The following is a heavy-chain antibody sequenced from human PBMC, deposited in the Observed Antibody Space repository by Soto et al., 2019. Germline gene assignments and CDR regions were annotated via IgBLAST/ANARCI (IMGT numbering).Heavy chain of an antibody. CDR1: GFTFSSNG. Sequence: AGGSLRLSCAASGFTFSSNGMHWVRQAPGKGLEWVAVIWYDGNKKYYGDSVRGRFTISRDNSKNTLYLEMNSLRAEDTAVYYCVVATSGPLDYWGQGTQVTVSS. D-gene: IGHD5-12*01. V-gene: IGHV3-33*03. CDR3: VVATSGPLDY. CDR2: IWYDGNKK. J-gene: IGHJ4*02.